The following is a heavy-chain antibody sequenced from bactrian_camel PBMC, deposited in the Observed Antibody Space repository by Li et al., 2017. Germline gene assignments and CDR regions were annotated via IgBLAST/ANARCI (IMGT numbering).Heavy chain of an antibody. V-gene: IGHV3S31*01. D-gene: IGHD1*01. CDR2: INRGSGE. CDR3: AAEISPRGVPDFGY. Sequence: EVQLVESGGGLVQPGGSLTLSGAASGFPFSSSAKMWIRQASGKGLEWVTTINRGSGEYYADSVKGRFTISKDNAKNTLFLQMNGLKPEDTAVYYCAAEISPRGVPDFGYWCQGTQVTVS. CDR1: GFPFSSSA. J-gene: IGHJ6*01.